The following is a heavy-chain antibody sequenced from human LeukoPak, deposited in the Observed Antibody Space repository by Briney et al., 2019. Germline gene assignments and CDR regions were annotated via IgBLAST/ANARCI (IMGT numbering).Heavy chain of an antibody. CDR1: GFTFSSYS. D-gene: IGHD1-26*01. J-gene: IGHJ4*02. V-gene: IGHV3-48*01. CDR2: ISSSSSTI. Sequence: GGSLRLSCAASGFTFSSYSMNWVRQAPGKGLEWVSYISSSSSTIYYADSVKGRFTISRDNAKNSLYLQINSLRAEDTAVYYCARDEDGSRFDYWGQGTLVTVSS. CDR3: ARDEDGSRFDY.